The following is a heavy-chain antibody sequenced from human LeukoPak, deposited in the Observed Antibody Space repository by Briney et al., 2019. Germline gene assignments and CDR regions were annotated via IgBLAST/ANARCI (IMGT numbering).Heavy chain of an antibody. CDR1: GGTFSSYA. V-gene: IGHV1-69*04. CDR3: ARDPLDTGEGSLPRAYYYYGMVV. D-gene: IGHD1-26*01. Sequence: GASVKVSCKASGGTFSSYAISWVRQAPGQGLEWMGRIIPIFGIANYAQKFQGRVTITADKSTSTAYMELSSLRSEDTAVYYCARDPLDTGEGSLPRAYYYYGMVVWGQGTTVTVSS. CDR2: IIPIFGIA. J-gene: IGHJ6*02.